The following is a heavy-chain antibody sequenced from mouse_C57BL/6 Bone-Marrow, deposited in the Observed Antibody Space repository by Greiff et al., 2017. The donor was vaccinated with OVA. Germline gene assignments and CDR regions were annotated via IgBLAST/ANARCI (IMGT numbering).Heavy chain of an antibody. Sequence: QVQLQQSGAELVRPGASVTLSCKASGYTFTDYEMHWVKQTPVHGLEWIGAIDPETGGTAYNQKFKGKAILTADKSSSTAYMELRSLTSEDSAVYYCTRESFWDWFAYWGQGTLVTVSA. CDR1: GYTFTDYE. V-gene: IGHV1-15*01. CDR3: TRESFWDWFAY. J-gene: IGHJ3*01. CDR2: IDPETGGT. D-gene: IGHD4-1*01.